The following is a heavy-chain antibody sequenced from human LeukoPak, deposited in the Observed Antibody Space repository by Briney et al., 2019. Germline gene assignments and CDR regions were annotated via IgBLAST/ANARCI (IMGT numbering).Heavy chain of an antibody. CDR1: GFTFDDYA. J-gene: IGHJ4*02. CDR3: AKGYYGSGGIDY. Sequence: SLRLSCAASGFTFDDYAMHWVRQAPGKGLEWVSGISWNSGSIGYADSVKGRFTISRDNAKNSLYLQMNSLRAEDMALYYCAKGYYGSGGIDYWGQGTLVTVSS. V-gene: IGHV3-9*03. CDR2: ISWNSGSI. D-gene: IGHD3-10*01.